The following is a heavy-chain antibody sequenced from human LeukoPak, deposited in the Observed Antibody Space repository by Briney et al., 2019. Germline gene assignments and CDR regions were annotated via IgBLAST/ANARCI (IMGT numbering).Heavy chain of an antibody. CDR3: APSDVYYFDY. V-gene: IGHV1-2*02. CDR1: GYTFTGYY. CDR2: IDPNSGGT. Sequence: ASVKVSCKASGYTFTGYYMHWVRQAPGQGLEWMGWIDPNSGGTNYAQKFRGRVTMTRDTSISTAYPELSRLTSDDAAVYYCAPSDVYYFDYWGQGTLVTVSS. D-gene: IGHD5-24*01. J-gene: IGHJ4*02.